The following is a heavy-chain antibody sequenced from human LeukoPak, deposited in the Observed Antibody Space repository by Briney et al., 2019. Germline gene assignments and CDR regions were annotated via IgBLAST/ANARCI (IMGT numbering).Heavy chain of an antibody. V-gene: IGHV3-30-3*01. CDR3: ARGLGYCSSTSCPHFDY. Sequence: PGGSLRLSCAASGFTFSSYAMHWVRQAPGKGLEWVAVISYDGSNKYYADSVKGRFTISRDNSKNTLYLQMNSLRAEDTAVYYCARGLGYCSSTSCPHFDYWGQGTLVTVSS. D-gene: IGHD2-2*01. J-gene: IGHJ4*02. CDR1: GFTFSSYA. CDR2: ISYDGSNK.